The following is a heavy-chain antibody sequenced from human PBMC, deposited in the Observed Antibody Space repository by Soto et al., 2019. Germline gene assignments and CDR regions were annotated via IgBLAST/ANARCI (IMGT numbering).Heavy chain of an antibody. CDR3: ASVVVVAATVQYYYYYGMDV. D-gene: IGHD2-15*01. CDR2: INAYNGDT. CDR1: GYTFTSYG. J-gene: IGHJ6*02. V-gene: IGHV1-18*01. Sequence: ASVKVSCKASGYTFTSYGISWVRQAPGQGLEWMGWINAYNGDTNYAQKLQGRVTVTADESTSTAYMELSSLRSEDTAVYYCASVVVVAATVQYYYYYGMDVWGQGTTVTVSS.